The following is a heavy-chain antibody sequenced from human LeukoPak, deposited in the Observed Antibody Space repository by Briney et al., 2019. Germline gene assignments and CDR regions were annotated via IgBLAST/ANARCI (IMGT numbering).Heavy chain of an antibody. V-gene: IGHV4-59*01. CDR1: GESSGDYY. CDR2: IYYTGST. Sequence: PSETLSLTCTVSGESSGDYYWSWLRQPPGKGLEWIGHIYYTGSTTYNPSLKSRVTILIDTPKNQFSLKMNYLTAAVTAVYRCARKIYGSSGMDVWGQGTTVTVSS. CDR3: ARKIYGSSGMDV. J-gene: IGHJ6*02. D-gene: IGHD2-2*02.